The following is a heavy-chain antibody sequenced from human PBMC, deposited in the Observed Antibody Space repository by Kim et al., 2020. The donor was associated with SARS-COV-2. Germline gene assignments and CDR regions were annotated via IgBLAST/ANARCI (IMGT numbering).Heavy chain of an antibody. V-gene: IGHV4-31*03. Sequence: SETLSLTCTVSGGSISSGGYYWSWIRQHPGKGLEWLGYIYYSGSTYYNPSLKSRVTISVDTSKNQFSLKLSSVTAADTAVYYCARGGGAGPGHGMDVWGQGTTVTVSS. CDR1: GGSISSGGYY. CDR3: ARGGGAGPGHGMDV. D-gene: IGHD1-26*01. CDR2: IYYSGST. J-gene: IGHJ6*02.